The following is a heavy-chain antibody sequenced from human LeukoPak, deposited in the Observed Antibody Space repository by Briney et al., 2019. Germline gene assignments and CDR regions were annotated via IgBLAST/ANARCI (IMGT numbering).Heavy chain of an antibody. CDR2: IYYSGST. Sequence: SETLSLTCPVSGGSISSYYWSWIRQPPGKGLEWIGYIYYSGSTNYNPSLESRVTISVDTSKNQFSLKLSSVTAADTAVYYCARTIVGAKTFDYWGQGTLVTVSS. CDR1: GGSISSYY. CDR3: ARTIVGAKTFDY. J-gene: IGHJ4*02. D-gene: IGHD1-26*01. V-gene: IGHV4-59*01.